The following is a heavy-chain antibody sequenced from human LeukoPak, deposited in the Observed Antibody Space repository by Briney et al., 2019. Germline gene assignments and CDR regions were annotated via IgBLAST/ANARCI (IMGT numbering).Heavy chain of an antibody. J-gene: IGHJ6*02. CDR1: GFTFSTYG. CDR3: ARVAGDYYYGMDV. Sequence: GRSLRLSCAASGFTFSTYGMHWVRQAPGKGLEWVAVIRYDGSNKYYADCVKGRFTISRDNAKNSLYLQMNSLRAEDTAVYYCARVAGDYYYGMDVWGQGTTVTVSS. V-gene: IGHV3-33*01. D-gene: IGHD6-19*01. CDR2: IRYDGSNK.